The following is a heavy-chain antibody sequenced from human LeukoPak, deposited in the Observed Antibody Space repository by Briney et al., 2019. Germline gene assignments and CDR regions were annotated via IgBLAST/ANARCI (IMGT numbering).Heavy chain of an antibody. J-gene: IGHJ4*02. V-gene: IGHV5-51*01. D-gene: IGHD1-14*01. CDR1: GYSFISYW. CDR3: ARPDSDHSPFDY. CDR2: IYIGDSET. Sequence: GESLKISCKGSGYSFISYWIGWVRQMPGKGLEWMGIIYIGDSETRYSPSFQGQVTISVDKSINTAYLQWSSLKASDTAMYYCARPDSDHSPFDYWGQGTLVTVSS.